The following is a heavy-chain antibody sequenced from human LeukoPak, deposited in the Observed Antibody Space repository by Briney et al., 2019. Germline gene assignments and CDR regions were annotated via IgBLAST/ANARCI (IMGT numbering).Heavy chain of an antibody. CDR3: ARDYSSGSFDY. V-gene: IGHV6-1*01. CDR1: GDRVSSTRAG. D-gene: IGHD6-19*01. CDR2: TYYRSKWDN. J-gene: IGHJ4*02. Sequence: SQTLSLICVISGDRVSSTRAGWNWIRQSPSRGLEWLGRTYYRSKWDNDYAASVKSRITINPDTAKNQFSLQLNSVTPEDTAVYYCARDYSSGSFDYWGQGTLVTVSS.